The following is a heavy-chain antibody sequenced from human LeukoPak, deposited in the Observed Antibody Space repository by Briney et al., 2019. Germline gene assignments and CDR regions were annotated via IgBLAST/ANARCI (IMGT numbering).Heavy chain of an antibody. J-gene: IGHJ4*02. Sequence: GGSLRLSCAASGFTFSSYSMNWVRQAPGKGLEWVSSISSSSSYIYYADSVKGRFTISRDNAKNTLYLQMNSLRAEDTAVYYCARLTLATARPADYWGQGTLVTVSS. V-gene: IGHV3-21*01. CDR2: ISSSSSYI. CDR1: GFTFSSYS. CDR3: ARLTLATARPADY. D-gene: IGHD5-12*01.